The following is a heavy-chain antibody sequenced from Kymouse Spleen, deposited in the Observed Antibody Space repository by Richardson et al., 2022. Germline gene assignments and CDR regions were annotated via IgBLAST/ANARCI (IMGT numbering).Heavy chain of an antibody. CDR2: IWYDGSNK. CDR1: GFTFSSYG. Sequence: QVQLVESGGGVVQPGRSLRLSCAASGFTFSSYGMHWVRQAPGKGLEWVAVIWYDGSNKYYADSVKGRFTISRDNSKNTLYLQMNSLRAEDTAVYYCARERYCTNGVCPYYFDYWGQGTLVTVSS. D-gene: IGHD2-8*01. CDR3: ARERYCTNGVCPYYFDY. J-gene: IGHJ4*02. V-gene: IGHV3-33*01.